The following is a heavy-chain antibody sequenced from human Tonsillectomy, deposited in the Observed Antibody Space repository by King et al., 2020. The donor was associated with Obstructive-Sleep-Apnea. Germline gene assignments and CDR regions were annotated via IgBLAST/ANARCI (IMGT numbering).Heavy chain of an antibody. D-gene: IGHD1-26*01. Sequence: QLVQSGAEVRKPGSSVTVSCKASGGTFSTYTITWVRQAPGQGLEWMGGIMPVANVVKLAQKFQDRVTITADRSTNTAYMELGSLTKEDTAVYYCAGTPPPVPVPDSSLWEHFFCYALDVWGQGTTVTVSS. CDR2: IMPVANVV. CDR1: GGTFSTYT. J-gene: IGHJ6*02. V-gene: IGHV1-69*17. CDR3: AGTPPPVPVPDSSLWEHFFCYALDV.